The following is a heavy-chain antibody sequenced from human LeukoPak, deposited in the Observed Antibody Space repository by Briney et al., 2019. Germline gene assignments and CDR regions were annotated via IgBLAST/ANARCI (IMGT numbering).Heavy chain of an antibody. CDR1: GYNFTSYA. Sequence: GASVKVSCKASGYNFTSYAMHWVRQAPGQRLEWMGWINAGNGNTKCSQKFQGRVTITRDTSASTAYMELSSLRSEDTAVYYCARDRYSSGFISFDYWGQGTLVTVSS. CDR2: INAGNGNT. V-gene: IGHV1-3*01. CDR3: ARDRYSSGFISFDY. J-gene: IGHJ4*02. D-gene: IGHD6-19*01.